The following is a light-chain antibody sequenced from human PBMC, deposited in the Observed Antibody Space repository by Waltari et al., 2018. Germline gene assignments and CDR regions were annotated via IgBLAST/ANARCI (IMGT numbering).Light chain of an antibody. J-gene: IGLJ1*01. CDR1: SADTRQVHL. CDR3: CSYAGDHPLYFVAYL. Sequence: QTALTQSALVPGSPGQSIPIPCNGSSADTRQVHLVASHRQVPGRSPQLIIYAVNSRPSGVSSRFSGSKSGNTAFLTISEIQVDDEAVYYCCSYAGDHPLYFVAYLFGTGTDVTV. CDR2: AVN. V-gene: IGLV2-23*02.